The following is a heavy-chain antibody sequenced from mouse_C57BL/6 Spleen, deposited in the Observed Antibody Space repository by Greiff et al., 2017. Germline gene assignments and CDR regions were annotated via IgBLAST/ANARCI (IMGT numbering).Heavy chain of an antibody. CDR3: TRRRLRQKGHFDY. J-gene: IGHJ2*01. V-gene: IGHV1-15*01. CDR2: IDPETGGT. CDR1: GYTFTDYE. Sequence: QVQLQQSGAELVRPGASVTLSCKASGYTFTDYEMHWVKQTPVHGLEWIGAIDPETGGTAYNQKFKGKAILTADKSSSTAYMELRSLTSEDSAGYYCTRRRLRQKGHFDYWGQGTTLTVSS. D-gene: IGHD2-4*01.